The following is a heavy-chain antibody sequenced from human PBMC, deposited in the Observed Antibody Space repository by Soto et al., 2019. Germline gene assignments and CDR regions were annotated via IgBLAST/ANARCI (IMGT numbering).Heavy chain of an antibody. CDR2: IYHSGST. Sequence: QLQLQESGSGLVKPSQTLSLTCAVSGGSISSGGYSWSWIRQPPGKGLEWIGYIYHSGSTYYNPSLKGRGTISVDRSKNQFSQKLSSVTAADTAVYYCAAGGGLPRHYWGQGTLVTVSS. J-gene: IGHJ4*02. D-gene: IGHD5-12*01. CDR3: AAGGGLPRHY. CDR1: GGSISSGGYS. V-gene: IGHV4-30-2*01.